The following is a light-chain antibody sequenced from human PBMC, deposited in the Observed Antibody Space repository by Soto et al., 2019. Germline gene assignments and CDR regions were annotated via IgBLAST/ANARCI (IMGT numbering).Light chain of an antibody. CDR1: SSDVGVYNY. CDR2: EVN. CDR3: SSYAGSNNYV. Sequence: QSALTQHPSASGSPGQSVTISCTGTSSDVGVYNYVSWYQQHPGKAPKLMIYEVNKRPSGVPDRFSGSKSGNTASLTVSGLQAEDEADYYCSSSYAGSNNYVFGIGTKVTVL. J-gene: IGLJ1*01. V-gene: IGLV2-8*01.